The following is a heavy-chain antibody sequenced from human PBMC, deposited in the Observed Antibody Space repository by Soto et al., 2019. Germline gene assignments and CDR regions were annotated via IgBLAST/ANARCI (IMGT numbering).Heavy chain of an antibody. CDR2: ISYDGSNK. J-gene: IGHJ6*02. Sequence: GGSLRLSCAASGFTFSSYGMNWVRQAPGKGLEWVAVISYDGSNKDYADSVKGRFTISRDNSKNTLYLQMNSLRVEDTAGYYCAKDTGGYSYGYFLTYYCYGMDVWGQGTTVTVSS. CDR1: GFTFSSYG. V-gene: IGHV3-30*18. D-gene: IGHD5-18*01. CDR3: AKDTGGYSYGYFLTYYCYGMDV.